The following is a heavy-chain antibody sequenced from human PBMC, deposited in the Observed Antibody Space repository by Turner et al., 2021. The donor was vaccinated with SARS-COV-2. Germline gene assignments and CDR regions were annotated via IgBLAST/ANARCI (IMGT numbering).Heavy chain of an antibody. J-gene: IGHJ4*02. Sequence: EVQLVESGGGSVQPGGSLRLSCAASGFTFSSYWMHWVRQVPGKGLVCVSHITSDGTSTSYADAVKGRFTISRDNAKNTLYLQMNSLGAEDTAVYYCARDGDGTVDLDYWGQGTLVTVSS. CDR2: ITSDGTST. D-gene: IGHD1-7*01. V-gene: IGHV3-74*01. CDR3: ARDGDGTVDLDY. CDR1: GFTFSSYW.